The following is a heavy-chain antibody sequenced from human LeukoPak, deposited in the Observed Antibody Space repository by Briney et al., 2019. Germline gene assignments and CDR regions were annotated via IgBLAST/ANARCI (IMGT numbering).Heavy chain of an antibody. D-gene: IGHD2-2*01. CDR2: INQDGSEK. J-gene: IGHJ6*03. Sequence: GGSLRLSCAASGFTFSSYWMSWVRQAPGKGLEWVANINQDGSEKYYVDSVKGRFTISRDNAKNSLYLQMNSLRAEDTAVYYCARIPIPAAPYYYYYYYMDVWGKGTTVTVS. V-gene: IGHV3-7*01. CDR3: ARIPIPAAPYYYYYYYMDV. CDR1: GFTFSSYW.